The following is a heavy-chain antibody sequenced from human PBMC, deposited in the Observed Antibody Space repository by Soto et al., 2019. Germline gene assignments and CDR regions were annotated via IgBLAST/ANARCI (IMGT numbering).Heavy chain of an antibody. CDR1: GYTFTSYG. J-gene: IGHJ4*02. D-gene: IGHD2-2*01. Sequence: RASVKVSCKASGYTFTSYGISWVRQAPGQGLEWMGWISAYNGNTNYAQKLQGRVTMTTDTSTSTAYMELRSLRSDDTAVYYCARVADYQLLNYIDYWGQGTLVTVSS. CDR3: ARVADYQLLNYIDY. V-gene: IGHV1-18*04. CDR2: ISAYNGNT.